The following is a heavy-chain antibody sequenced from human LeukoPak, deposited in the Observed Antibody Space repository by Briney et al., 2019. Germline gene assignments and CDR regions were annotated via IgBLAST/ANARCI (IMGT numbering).Heavy chain of an antibody. J-gene: IGHJ6*02. CDR1: GYTLTELS. Sequence: ASVKVPCKVSGYTLTELSMHWVRQAPGKGLEWMGGFDPEDGETIYAQKFQGRVTMTEDTSTDTAYMELSSLRSEDTAVYYCATDGGSGSYYIPRERDYYYYGMDVWGQGTTVTVSS. CDR3: ATDGGSGSYYIPRERDYYYYGMDV. V-gene: IGHV1-24*01. D-gene: IGHD3-10*01. CDR2: FDPEDGET.